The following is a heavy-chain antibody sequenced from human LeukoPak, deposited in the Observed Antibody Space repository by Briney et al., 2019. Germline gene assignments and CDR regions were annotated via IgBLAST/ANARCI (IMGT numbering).Heavy chain of an antibody. CDR1: GFTFSSYA. D-gene: IGHD7-27*01. CDR2: ISYDGSNK. Sequence: PGGSLRLSCAASGFTFSSYAMHWVRQAPGKGLEWVAVISYDGSNKYYADSVKGRFTISRDDSKNTLYLQMSSLNTEDTAVYFCTTNIYWGTVDYDLDVWGQGTTVTVSS. V-gene: IGHV3-30-3*01. J-gene: IGHJ6*02. CDR3: TTNIYWGTVDYDLDV.